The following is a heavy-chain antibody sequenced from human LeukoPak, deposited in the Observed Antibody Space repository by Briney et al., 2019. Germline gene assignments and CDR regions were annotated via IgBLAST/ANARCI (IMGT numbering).Heavy chain of an antibody. CDR2: ISGGSETT. D-gene: IGHD3-16*01. CDR3: AKRIGGVNGFDH. CDR1: GFTLGGYV. J-gene: IGHJ4*02. V-gene: IGHV3-23*01. Sequence: GGSLRHSRTPSGFTLGGYVVSWVPPAPGEGLERVSDISGGSETTYYADSVKGRLIIYRDTSKSTLYLQTNSLRAKDTAVYYCAKRIGGVNGFDHGGQGTLVTVSS.